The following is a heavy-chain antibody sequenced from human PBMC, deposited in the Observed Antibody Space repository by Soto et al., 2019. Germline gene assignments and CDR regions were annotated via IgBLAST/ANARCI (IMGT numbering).Heavy chain of an antibody. D-gene: IGHD3-16*01. CDR2: IYYVGST. J-gene: IGHJ4*02. CDR1: GGSISSYY. Sequence: QVQLQESGPGLVKPSETLSLTCTVSGGSISSYYWSWIRQPPGKGLEWIGYIYYVGSTNYNPSLKSRVTISVDTSKNPFSLKLSSVSAADAAVYYCARRYGGNFVYWGQGTLVTVSS. V-gene: IGHV4-59*01. CDR3: ARRYGGNFVY.